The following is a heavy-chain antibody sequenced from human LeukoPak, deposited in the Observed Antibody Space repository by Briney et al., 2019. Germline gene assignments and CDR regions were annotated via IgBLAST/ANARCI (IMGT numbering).Heavy chain of an antibody. J-gene: IGHJ5*02. V-gene: IGHV4-39*01. CDR3: ARRYYDFWSGYHNWFDP. D-gene: IGHD3-3*01. CDR2: IYYSGST. CDR1: GGSISSSSYY. Sequence: SETLSLTCTVSGGSISSSSYYWGWIRQPPGKGLEWIGSIYYSGSTYYNPSLKSRVTISVDTSKNQFSLKLSSVTAADTAVYYCARRYYDFWSGYHNWFDPWGQGTLVTVSS.